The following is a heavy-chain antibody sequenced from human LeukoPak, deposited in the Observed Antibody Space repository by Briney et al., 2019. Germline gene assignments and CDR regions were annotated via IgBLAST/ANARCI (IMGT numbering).Heavy chain of an antibody. CDR1: GFSFSSYA. CDR3: TQTGGTNAIHPHN. Sequence: PGGSLRLSCAASGFSFSSYAMSWVRQAPGKGLEWVSSIYAGSNTYYADSVKARFTISRANSKNPLNLRMNSLSADDTAVYYCTQTGGTNAIHPHNWGQGTLVTVSS. J-gene: IGHJ4*02. V-gene: IGHV3-23*03. CDR2: IYAGSNT. D-gene: IGHD2-8*01.